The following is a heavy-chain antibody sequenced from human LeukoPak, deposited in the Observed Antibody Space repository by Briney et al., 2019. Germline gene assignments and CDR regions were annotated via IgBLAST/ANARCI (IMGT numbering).Heavy chain of an antibody. CDR1: GFTFSSYG. V-gene: IGHV3-33*01. J-gene: IGHJ3*02. CDR3: ARDSVEDSRGALDI. CDR2: IWYDGSNK. Sequence: PGGSLRLSCAASGFTFSSYGMYWVRQAPGKGLEWVAVIWYDGSNKYYADSVKGRFTISRDNSKNTLYLQMNSLRAEDTAVYYCARDSVEDSRGALDIWGQGTMVTVSS. D-gene: IGHD3-22*01.